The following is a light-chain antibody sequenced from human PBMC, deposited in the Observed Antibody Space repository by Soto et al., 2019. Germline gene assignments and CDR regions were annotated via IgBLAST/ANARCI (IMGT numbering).Light chain of an antibody. CDR2: DVT. J-gene: IGLJ1*01. CDR1: SSDVGGYNS. V-gene: IGLV2-14*03. CDR3: TSYAGTSTYV. Sequence: QCALTQPASVSGSAGQSITISCTGTSSDVGGYNSVFWYQQHPGKAPKLMIFDVTSRPSGISDRFSGSKSGNTASLTISGLQAEDEADYYCTSYAGTSTYVFGTGTKVTVL.